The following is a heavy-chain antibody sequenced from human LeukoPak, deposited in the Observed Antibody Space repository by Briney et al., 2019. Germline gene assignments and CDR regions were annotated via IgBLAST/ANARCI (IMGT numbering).Heavy chain of an antibody. CDR2: INHSGST. CDR3: ARDQGYIPY. Sequence: SETLSLTCTVSGGSISSYYWSWIRQPPGKGLEWIGEINHSGSTNYNPSLKSRVTISVDTSKNQFSLKLSSVTAADTAVYFCARDQGYIPYWGQGILVTVSS. V-gene: IGHV4-34*01. CDR1: GGSISSYY. J-gene: IGHJ4*02. D-gene: IGHD2-2*02.